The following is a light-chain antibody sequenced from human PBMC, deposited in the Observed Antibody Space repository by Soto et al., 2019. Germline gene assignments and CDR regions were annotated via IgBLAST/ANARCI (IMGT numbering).Light chain of an antibody. CDR1: ETISSHY. J-gene: IGKJ3*01. CDR3: QNFGDSPFT. V-gene: IGKV3-20*01. CDR2: GAS. Sequence: EIVLMQSPDTLSLSPGERATLSCRASETISSHYIARYQQKPGQAHRLLIFGASTRATGIPDRFSVSWSGTDFTLTISRLEPEDFAVYYCQNFGDSPFTFGTGTKVYIK.